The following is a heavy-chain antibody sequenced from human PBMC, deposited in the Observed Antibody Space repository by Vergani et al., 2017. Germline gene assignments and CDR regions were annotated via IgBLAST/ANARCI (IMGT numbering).Heavy chain of an antibody. Sequence: QVQLQQWGAGLLKPSETLSLTCAVYGGSFSGYYWSWIRQPPGKGLEWIGEINHSGSTNYNPSLKSLVTISVDTSKNQFSLKLSSVTAADTAVYYCAADTYSSGWYWIDYWGQGTLVTVSS. CDR2: INHSGST. V-gene: IGHV4-34*01. D-gene: IGHD6-19*01. CDR1: GGSFSGYY. CDR3: AADTYSSGWYWIDY. J-gene: IGHJ4*02.